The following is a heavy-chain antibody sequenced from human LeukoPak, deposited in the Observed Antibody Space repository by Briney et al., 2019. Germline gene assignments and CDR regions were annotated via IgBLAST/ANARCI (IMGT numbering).Heavy chain of an antibody. Sequence: QPGGSLRLSCAASGFTFSSYWMSWVRQAPGKGLEWVADIKQDGSERYYVDSVKGRFTISRDNAKNSLYLQIDSLRAEDTAVYYCTTETYRRFDYWGQGTLVTVSS. CDR1: GFTFSSYW. J-gene: IGHJ4*02. CDR2: IKQDGSER. CDR3: TTETYRRFDY. V-gene: IGHV3-7*01.